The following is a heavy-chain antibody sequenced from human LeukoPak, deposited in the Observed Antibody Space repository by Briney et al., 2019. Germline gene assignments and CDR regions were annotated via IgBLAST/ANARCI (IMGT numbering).Heavy chain of an antibody. Sequence: PGGTLRLSCAASGFTFSDYYMSWIRQAPGKGLEWVSYISSSGSTIYYADSVKGRFTISRDNAKNSLYLQMNSLRAEDTAVYYCAREYSYGYGSHFDYWGQGTLVTVSS. CDR1: GFTFSDYY. J-gene: IGHJ4*02. D-gene: IGHD5-18*01. V-gene: IGHV3-11*01. CDR3: AREYSYGYGSHFDY. CDR2: ISSSGSTI.